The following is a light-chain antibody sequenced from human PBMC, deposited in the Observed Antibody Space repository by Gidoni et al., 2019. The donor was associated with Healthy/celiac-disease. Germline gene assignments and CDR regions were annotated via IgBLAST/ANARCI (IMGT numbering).Light chain of an antibody. CDR2: DAS. CDR1: QGISSY. Sequence: AIQLTQSPSSLSASLGDRVTITCRASQGISSYLAWYQQKPGKAPKLLIYDASSVGSGVPSRFSGIGSATDFTLTISSLQHEDFETCYCQQFAFGPGTKVDIK. CDR3: QQFA. J-gene: IGKJ3*01. V-gene: IGKV1-13*02.